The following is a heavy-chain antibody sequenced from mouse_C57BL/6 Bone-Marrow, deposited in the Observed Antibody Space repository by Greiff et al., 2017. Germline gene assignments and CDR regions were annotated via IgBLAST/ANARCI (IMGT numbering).Heavy chain of an antibody. Sequence: EVQGVESGGGLVQPGGSLSLSCAASGFTFTDYYMSWVRQPPGKALEWLGFIRNKANGYTTEYSASVKGRFTISRDNSQSILYLQMNALRAEDSANYYGARSRDGYSYAMDYGGQGTSVTVSS. V-gene: IGHV7-3*01. CDR3: ARSRDGYSYAMDY. CDR1: GFTFTDYY. D-gene: IGHD2-3*01. J-gene: IGHJ4*01. CDR2: IRNKANGYTT.